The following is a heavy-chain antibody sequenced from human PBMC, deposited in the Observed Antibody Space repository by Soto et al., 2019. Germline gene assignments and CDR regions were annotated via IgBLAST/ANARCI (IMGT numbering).Heavy chain of an antibody. CDR3: ARGLRVFALRLPFGY. Sequence: GGSLRLSCAASGFTFKNYAMHWVRQAPGKGLEWVAVISYDGSIEFYADSVKGRFTISRDDFKNTMFLQMGSLRVEDTAVYYGARGLRVFALRLPFGYWGPGP. V-gene: IGHV3-30-3*01. D-gene: IGHD3-3*01. CDR2: ISYDGSIE. J-gene: IGHJ4*02. CDR1: GFTFKNYA.